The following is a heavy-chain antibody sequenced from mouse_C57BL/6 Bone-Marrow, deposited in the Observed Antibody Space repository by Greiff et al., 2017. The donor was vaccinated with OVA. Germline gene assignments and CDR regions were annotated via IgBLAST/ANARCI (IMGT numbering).Heavy chain of an antibody. J-gene: IGHJ2*01. V-gene: IGHV3-8*01. CDR1: GYSITSDY. CDR2: ISYSGST. D-gene: IGHD3-3*01. Sequence: EVKLQESVPGLAKPSQTLSLTCSVTGYSITSDYWNWIRKFPGNKLEYMGYISYSGSTYYYPSLKRRISITRDTSKNQYYLQLSSVTTEDTATYYCARSVGGTCYFDYWGQGTTLTVSS. CDR3: ARSVGGTCYFDY.